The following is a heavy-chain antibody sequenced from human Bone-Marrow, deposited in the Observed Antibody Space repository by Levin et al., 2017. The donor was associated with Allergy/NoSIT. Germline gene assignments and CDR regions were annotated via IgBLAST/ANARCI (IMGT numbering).Heavy chain of an antibody. CDR2: VSFDGNNK. V-gene: IGHV3-30-3*01. D-gene: IGHD4-11*01. Sequence: GGSLRLSCEASGFTFSNHAMHWVRQAPGKGLEWLALVSFDGNNKFYADSLKGRFTISRDNSRRTLYLEMNSLRPEDTAVYFCARDLTPTTMYYFDFWGQGTLVTVSS. CDR1: GFTFSNHA. CDR3: ARDLTPTTMYYFDF. J-gene: IGHJ4*02.